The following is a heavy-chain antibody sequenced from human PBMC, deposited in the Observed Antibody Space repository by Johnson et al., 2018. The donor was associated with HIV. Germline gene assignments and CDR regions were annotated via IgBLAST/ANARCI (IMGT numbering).Heavy chain of an antibody. V-gene: IGHV3-13*01. J-gene: IGHJ3*02. Sequence: VQLVESGRGLVQRGGYLRLSCAASGFTFSSYDMHWVRQATGKGLEWVSAIGTAGDTYYPGSVKGRFTISRENAKNSLYLQMNSLRAGDTAVYYCARVTNDAFDIWGQGTMVTVSS. CDR2: IGTAGDT. CDR3: ARVTNDAFDI. CDR1: GFTFSSYD.